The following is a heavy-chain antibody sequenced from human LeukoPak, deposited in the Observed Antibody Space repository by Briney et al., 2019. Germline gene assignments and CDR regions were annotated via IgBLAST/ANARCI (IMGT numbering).Heavy chain of an antibody. J-gene: IGHJ6*02. V-gene: IGHV1-46*01. D-gene: IGHD3-22*01. CDR3: ARDVSEDYYDSSGYYGMDV. Sequence: ASVKVSCKASGYTFTSYYMHWVRQAPGQGLEWMGIINPSGGSTSYAQKFQGRVTMTRDTSTSTVYMELSSLGSEDTAVYYCARDVSEDYYDSSGYYGMDVWGQGTTVTVSS. CDR2: INPSGGST. CDR1: GYTFTSYY.